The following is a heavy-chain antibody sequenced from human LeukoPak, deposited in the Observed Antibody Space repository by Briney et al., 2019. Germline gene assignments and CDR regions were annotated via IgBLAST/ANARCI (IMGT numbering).Heavy chain of an antibody. D-gene: IGHD5-24*01. CDR3: TRHFDGYNYVWDFDY. CDR2: IRSKANSYAT. Sequence: GGSLRLSCAASGFTFSGSAMHWVRQASGKGLEWVGRIRSKANSYATAYAASVKGRFTISRDDSKNTAYPQMNSLKTEDTAVYYCTRHFDGYNYVWDFDYWGQGTLVTVSS. CDR1: GFTFSGSA. V-gene: IGHV3-73*01. J-gene: IGHJ4*02.